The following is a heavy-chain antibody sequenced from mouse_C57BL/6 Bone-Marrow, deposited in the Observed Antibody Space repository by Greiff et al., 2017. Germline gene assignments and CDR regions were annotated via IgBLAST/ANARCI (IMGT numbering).Heavy chain of an antibody. D-gene: IGHD2-2*01. V-gene: IGHV5-2*01. CDR2: INSDGGST. Sequence: EVNVVESGGGLVQPGESLKLSCESNEYEFPSHDMSWVRKTPEKRLELVAAINSDGGSTYYPDTMERRFIISRDNTKKTLYLQMSSLRSEDTALYYCASIYYGYDGSYWGQGTLVTVSA. CDR1: EYEFPSHD. CDR3: ASIYYGYDGSY. J-gene: IGHJ3*01.